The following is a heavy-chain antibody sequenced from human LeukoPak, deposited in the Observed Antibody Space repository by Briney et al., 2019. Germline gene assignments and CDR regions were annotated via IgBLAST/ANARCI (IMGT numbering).Heavy chain of an antibody. V-gene: IGHV1-2*06. J-gene: IGHJ4*02. Sequence: ASVKVSCKASGYTFTGYYMHWVRQAPGQGLEWMGRINPNSGGTNYAQKFQGMVTMTRDTSISTAYMELSRLRSDDTAVYYCARGGRIQLWLLLDFDYWGQGTLVTVSS. CDR3: ARGGRIQLWLLLDFDY. D-gene: IGHD5-18*01. CDR2: INPNSGGT. CDR1: GYTFTGYY.